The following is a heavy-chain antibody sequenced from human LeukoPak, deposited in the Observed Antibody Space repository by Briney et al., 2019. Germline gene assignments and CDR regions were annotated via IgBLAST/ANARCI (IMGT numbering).Heavy chain of an antibody. CDR1: GYTFTGYY. CDR3: ARVEEGYGSGRRENYYYYYMDV. J-gene: IGHJ6*03. Sequence: ASVKVSCKASGYTFTGYYMHWVRQAPGQGLEWMGWINPNSGGTNYAQKFQGRVTMTRDTSISTAYMELGRLRSDDTAVYYCARVEEGYGSGRRENYYYYYMDVWGKGTTVTISS. CDR2: INPNSGGT. V-gene: IGHV1-2*02. D-gene: IGHD3-10*01.